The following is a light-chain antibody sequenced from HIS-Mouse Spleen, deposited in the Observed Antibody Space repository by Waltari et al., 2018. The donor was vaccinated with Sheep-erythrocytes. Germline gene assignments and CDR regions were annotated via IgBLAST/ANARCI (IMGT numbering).Light chain of an antibody. J-gene: IGLJ1*01. CDR3: CSYAGSYNHV. V-gene: IGLV2-11*01. Sequence: QSALTQPRSVSGSPGQSVTISCTGTSSAVGCYTSFSCYQQHPGKPPKLMIYDVSKQPAGVPDRFSGSKSGNTASLTISGLQAEDEAYYYCCSYAGSYNHVFATGTKVTVL. CDR1: SSAVGCYTS. CDR2: DVS.